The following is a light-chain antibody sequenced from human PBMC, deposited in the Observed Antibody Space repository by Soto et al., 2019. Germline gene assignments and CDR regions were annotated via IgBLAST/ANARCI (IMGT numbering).Light chain of an antibody. CDR3: ETWDRSLSVGV. CDR2: DND. V-gene: IGLV1-51*01. Sequence: QSVLTQPPSVSAAPGQKVTISCSGSSSNIGNNYVFWYQQLPGTAPKLLIYDNDKRPSGIPDRFSGSKSGTSATLGITGLQTGDEADYYCETWDRSLSVGVFGGGTKLTVL. CDR1: SSNIGNNY. J-gene: IGLJ2*01.